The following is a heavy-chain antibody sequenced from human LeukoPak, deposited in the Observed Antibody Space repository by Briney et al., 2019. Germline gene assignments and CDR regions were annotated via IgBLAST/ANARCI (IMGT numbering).Heavy chain of an antibody. CDR3: ARLWMLWFGESPYYFDY. CDR1: GGSISSSSYY. V-gene: IGHV4-39*01. CDR2: IYYSGST. Sequence: SETLSLTCTVSGGSISSSSYYWGWIRQPPGKGLEWIGSIYYSGSTYYNPSLKSRVTISVDTSKNQFSLKLSSVTAADTAVYYCARLWMLWFGESPYYFDYWGQGTLVTVSS. D-gene: IGHD3-10*01. J-gene: IGHJ4*02.